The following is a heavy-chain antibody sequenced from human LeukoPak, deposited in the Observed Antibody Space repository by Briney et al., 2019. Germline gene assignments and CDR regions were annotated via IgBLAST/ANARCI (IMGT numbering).Heavy chain of an antibody. CDR3: AKVGPRYSYGPPYFDY. D-gene: IGHD5-18*01. CDR1: RFTFSSYA. CDR2: ISGSGGST. V-gene: IGHV3-23*01. Sequence: GGSLRLSCAASRFTFSSYAMSWVRQAPGKGLEWVSAISGSGGSTYYADSVKGRFTISRDNSKNTLYLQMNSLRAEDTAVYYCAKVGPRYSYGPPYFDYWGQGTLVTVSS. J-gene: IGHJ4*02.